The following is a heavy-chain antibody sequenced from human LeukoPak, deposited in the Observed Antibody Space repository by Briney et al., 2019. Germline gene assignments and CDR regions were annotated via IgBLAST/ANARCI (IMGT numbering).Heavy chain of an antibody. D-gene: IGHD3-10*01. CDR1: GGTFSSYA. Sequence: ASVKVSCKASGGTFSSYAISWVRQAPGQGLEWMGRIIPILGIANYAQKFQGRVTITADKSTSTAYMELSSLRSEDTAVYYCATGLFSYYYGSGAWGQGTLVTVSS. CDR2: IIPILGIA. J-gene: IGHJ4*02. V-gene: IGHV1-69*04. CDR3: ATGLFSYYYGSGA.